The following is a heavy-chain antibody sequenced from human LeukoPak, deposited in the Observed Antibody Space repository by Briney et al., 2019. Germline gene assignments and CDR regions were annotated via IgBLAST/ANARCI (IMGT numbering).Heavy chain of an antibody. CDR3: TRVIVATKDY. CDR2: IRSKNYGWTT. V-gene: IGHV3-49*04. Sequence: GGSLRLSCASSGFTFSNYGMYWVRQAPGKGVEGVGFIRSKNYGWTTEYDASVKGRFTISRDDSRSIAYLQMNSLKTEDTAVYYCTRVIVATKDYWGQGTPVTVSS. CDR1: GFTFSNYG. D-gene: IGHD5-12*01. J-gene: IGHJ4*02.